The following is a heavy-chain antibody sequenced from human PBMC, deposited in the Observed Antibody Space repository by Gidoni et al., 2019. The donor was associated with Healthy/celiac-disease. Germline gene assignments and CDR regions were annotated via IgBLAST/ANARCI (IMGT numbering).Heavy chain of an antibody. CDR1: VFTFISYG. Sequence: VPLGESGGGVGHPGRSLRLPCTASVFTFISYGMYWVCQAPAKGLGWVAVLSYDGSNKYYADPVKGRFSISRDNSKNTLYLQMSSLRAEDTAVYYCARDYWPPVVTSSFAYWGQGTLVTVSS. D-gene: IGHD2-21*02. CDR2: LSYDGSNK. J-gene: IGHJ4*02. CDR3: ARDYWPPVVTSSFAY. V-gene: IGHV3-33*01.